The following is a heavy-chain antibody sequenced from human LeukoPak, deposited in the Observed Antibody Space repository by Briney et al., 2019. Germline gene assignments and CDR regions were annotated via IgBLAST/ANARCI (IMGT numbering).Heavy chain of an antibody. CDR3: ARDTYYYGSGSYQYYFDY. V-gene: IGHV4-34*01. CDR2: INHSGST. Sequence: PSETLSLTCAVYGGSFSGYYWSWIRQPPGKGLEWIGEINHSGSTNYNPSLKSRVTISVDTSKNRFSLKLSSVTAADTAVYYCARDTYYYGSGSYQYYFDYWGQGTLVTVSS. D-gene: IGHD3-10*01. CDR1: GGSFSGYY. J-gene: IGHJ4*02.